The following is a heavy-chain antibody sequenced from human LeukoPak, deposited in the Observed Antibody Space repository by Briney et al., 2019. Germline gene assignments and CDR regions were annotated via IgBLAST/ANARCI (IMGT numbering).Heavy chain of an antibody. J-gene: IGHJ4*02. D-gene: IGHD3-22*01. CDR3: TRVAYYYDSSGYYHFDY. CDR1: GFTVSSHY. V-gene: IGHV3-53*01. Sequence: GGSLRLSCAASGFTVSSHYMSWVRQAPGKGLKWVSVIYSDGSTYYADSVKGRFTISRDSPKNTLYLQMNSLRAEDTAVYYCTRVAYYYDSSGYYHFDYWGQGTLVTVSS. CDR2: IYSDGST.